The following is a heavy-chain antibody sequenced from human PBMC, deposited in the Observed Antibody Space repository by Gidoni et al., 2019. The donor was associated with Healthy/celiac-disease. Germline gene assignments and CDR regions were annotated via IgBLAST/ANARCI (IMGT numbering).Heavy chain of an antibody. CDR1: GFTVSSNY. Sequence: EVQLVVTGGGLIQPGGSLRLSCAAYGFTVSSNYMSWVRQAPGTGLAWVSVIYSGGSKYYADSVKGRLTISRDNSKNTLYLQMNSLRAEDTAVYYCARSHYFDYWGQGTLVTVSS. V-gene: IGHV3-53*02. CDR2: IYSGGSK. CDR3: ARSHYFDY. J-gene: IGHJ4*02.